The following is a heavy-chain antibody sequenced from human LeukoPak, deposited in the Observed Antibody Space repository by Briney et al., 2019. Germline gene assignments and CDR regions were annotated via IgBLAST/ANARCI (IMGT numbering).Heavy chain of an antibody. Sequence: GGSLRLSCAASGFTFSSYAMSWVRQAPEKGLEWVSTISGSGGGTYYADSVKGRFTISRDDSKNTLYLQMNSLRAEDTAVYYCARGGVINWPFDYWGQGTLVTVSS. CDR2: ISGSGGGT. CDR3: ARGGVINWPFDY. CDR1: GFTFSSYA. V-gene: IGHV3-23*01. J-gene: IGHJ4*02. D-gene: IGHD1-1*01.